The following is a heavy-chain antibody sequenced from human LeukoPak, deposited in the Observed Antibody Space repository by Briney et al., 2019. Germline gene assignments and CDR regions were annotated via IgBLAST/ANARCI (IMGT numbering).Heavy chain of an antibody. J-gene: IGHJ4*02. V-gene: IGHV3-7*01. Sequence: GGSLRLSCSASGFTFSDYWRMWVRQAPGKGLGWVGNIRQDDSEKNYVDSVKGRFTISRDNAKFSLYLQMSSLRAEDTAIYYCATDRKVGTWDPRFNYWGQGTLVTVSS. CDR1: GFTFSDYW. CDR2: IRQDDSEK. CDR3: ATDRKVGTWDPRFNY. D-gene: IGHD4-23*01.